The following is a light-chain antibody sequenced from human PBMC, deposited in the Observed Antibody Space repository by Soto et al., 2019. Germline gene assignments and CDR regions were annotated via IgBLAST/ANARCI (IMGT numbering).Light chain of an antibody. V-gene: IGLV2-23*03. CDR2: EGS. Sequence: QSALTQPASVSGSPGQSITISCTGTSSDVGSYNLVSWYQQHPGKAPKLMIYEGSKRPSGVSNRFSGSKSGNTASLTISGLQAEDEADYYCCSYAGSSTFGEFGGGTKVTVL. CDR1: SSDVGSYNL. J-gene: IGLJ3*02. CDR3: CSYAGSSTFGE.